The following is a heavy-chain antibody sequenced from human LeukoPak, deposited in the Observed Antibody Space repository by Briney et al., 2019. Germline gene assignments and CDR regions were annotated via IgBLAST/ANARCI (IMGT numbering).Heavy chain of an antibody. D-gene: IGHD3-10*01. CDR3: AKSGYYGSGSYFLDY. Sequence: GGSLRLSCAASGFTFSSYAMNWVRQAPGKGLEWVSSISGTGGSTYYADSVKGRFTISRDNSKNTLYLQMNSLRAEDTAVYYCAKSGYYGSGSYFLDYWGQGTLVTVSS. V-gene: IGHV3-23*01. CDR1: GFTFSSYA. CDR2: ISGTGGST. J-gene: IGHJ4*02.